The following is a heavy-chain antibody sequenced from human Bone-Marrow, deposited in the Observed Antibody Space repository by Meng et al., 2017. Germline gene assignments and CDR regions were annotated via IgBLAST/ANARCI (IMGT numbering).Heavy chain of an antibody. J-gene: IGHJ4*02. V-gene: IGHV3-15*01. CDR1: GFTFSNAW. Sequence: EVQLVESGGGLVRPGWCLRLSCAASGFTFSNAWMSWVRQAPGRGLEWVARIKSKTDGETPDYAAPVKGRFTISRDDSKNTLYLQMHSLKTEDTAVYYCNWNDFGDYWGQGALVTVSS. D-gene: IGHD1-1*01. CDR3: NWNDFGDY. CDR2: IKSKTDGETP.